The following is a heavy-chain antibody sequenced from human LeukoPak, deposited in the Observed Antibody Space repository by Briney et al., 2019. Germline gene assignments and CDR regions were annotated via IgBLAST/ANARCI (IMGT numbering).Heavy chain of an antibody. D-gene: IGHD7-27*01. V-gene: IGHV3-23*01. CDR3: AKGWRTTWGAFDI. CDR2: ISGSGGST. Sequence: GGSLRLSCAASGFTFSSYRMNWARQAPGKGLEWVSAISGSGGSTYYADSVKGRFTISRDNSKNTLYLQMNSLRAEDTAVYYCAKGWRTTWGAFDIWGQGTMVTVSS. CDR1: GFTFSSYR. J-gene: IGHJ3*02.